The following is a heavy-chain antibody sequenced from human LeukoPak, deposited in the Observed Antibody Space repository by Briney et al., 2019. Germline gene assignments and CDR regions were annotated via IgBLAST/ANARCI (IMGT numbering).Heavy chain of an antibody. CDR3: ARDNLSDEYYYDSSGPIGVDY. D-gene: IGHD3-22*01. Sequence: GRSLRPSCAASGFTFSSYSMNWVRQAPGKGLEWVSSISSSSSYIYYADSVKGRFTISRDNAKNSLYLQMNSLRAEDTAVYYCARDNLSDEYYYDSSGPIGVDYWGQGTLVTVSS. CDR2: ISSSSSYI. V-gene: IGHV3-21*01. J-gene: IGHJ4*02. CDR1: GFTFSSYS.